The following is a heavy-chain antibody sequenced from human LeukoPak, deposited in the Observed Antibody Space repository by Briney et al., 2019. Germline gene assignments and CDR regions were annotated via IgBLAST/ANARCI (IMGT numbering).Heavy chain of an antibody. Sequence: ASVKVSCKASGYTFTSYDINWVRQATGQGLEWMGWMNPNSGKTGYAQKFQGRVTMTRNTSISTAYMELSSLRSEDTAVYYCARGPYDYVWGSLGRRRRNWFDPWGQGTLVTVSS. CDR3: ARGPYDYVWGSLGRRRRNWFDP. D-gene: IGHD3-16*01. CDR2: MNPNSGKT. V-gene: IGHV1-8*01. J-gene: IGHJ5*02. CDR1: GYTFTSYD.